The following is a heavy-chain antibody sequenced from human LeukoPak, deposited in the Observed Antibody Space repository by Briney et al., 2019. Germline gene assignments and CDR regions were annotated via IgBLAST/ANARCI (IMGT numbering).Heavy chain of an antibody. CDR1: GFTFSRYW. V-gene: IGHV3-7*03. Sequence: GGSLRLSCVASGFTFSRYWMTWDRQAPGKGLEWVANIKQDGSEKYYVDSVKGRFTISRDNSKNTLYLQMNSLRAEDTAVYYCAKGFGAFDIWGQGTMVTVSS. J-gene: IGHJ3*02. CDR2: IKQDGSEK. D-gene: IGHD3-10*01. CDR3: AKGFGAFDI.